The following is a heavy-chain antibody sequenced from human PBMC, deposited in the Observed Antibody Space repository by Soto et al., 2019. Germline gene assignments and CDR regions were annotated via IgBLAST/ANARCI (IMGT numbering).Heavy chain of an antibody. Sequence: GGSLRLSCAASGFTFSSYGMHWVRQAPGKGLEWVAVISYDGSNKYYADSVKGRFTISRDNSKNTLYLQMNSLRAEDTAVYYCAKASPSSGYDYGDYYGMDVWGQGTTVTVSS. J-gene: IGHJ6*02. CDR3: AKASPSSGYDYGDYYGMDV. V-gene: IGHV3-30*18. CDR1: GFTFSSYG. D-gene: IGHD5-12*01. CDR2: ISYDGSNK.